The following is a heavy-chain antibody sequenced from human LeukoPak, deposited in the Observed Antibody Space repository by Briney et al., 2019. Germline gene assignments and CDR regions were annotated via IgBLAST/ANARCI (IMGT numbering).Heavy chain of an antibody. CDR2: FHYSGST. J-gene: IGHJ3*02. Sequence: KPSETLSLTCTVSGGSISNYYWSWIRRPPGKGLECIGYFHYSGSTNYNPSLKSRVTILVDPSKNQSSLKLTSVTAADTAVYYCARLGQPNAFDIWGRGTMVTVSS. V-gene: IGHV4-59*08. CDR3: ARLGQPNAFDI. D-gene: IGHD3-16*01. CDR1: GGSISNYY.